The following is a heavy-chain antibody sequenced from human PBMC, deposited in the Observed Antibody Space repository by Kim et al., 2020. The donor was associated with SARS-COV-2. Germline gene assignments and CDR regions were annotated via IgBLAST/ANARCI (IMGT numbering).Heavy chain of an antibody. CDR3: AREGGYSYGLYFDY. CDR2: ISYDGSNK. D-gene: IGHD5-18*01. V-gene: IGHV3-30*04. J-gene: IGHJ4*02. CDR1: GFTFSSYA. Sequence: GGSLRLSCAASGFTFSSYAMHWVRQAPGKGLEWVAVISYDGSNKYYADSVKGRFTISRDNSKNTLYLQMNSLRAEDTAVYYCAREGGYSYGLYFDYWGQGTLVTVSS.